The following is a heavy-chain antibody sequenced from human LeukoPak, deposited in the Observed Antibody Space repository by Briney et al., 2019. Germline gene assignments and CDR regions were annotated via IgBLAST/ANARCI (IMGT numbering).Heavy chain of an antibody. CDR3: ARQRDPGSDYYYGMDV. Sequence: GESLKISCKGSGYSFTSYWIGWGRQMPGKGLGWMGIIYPGDSDTRYSPSFQAQVTISADTSISTAYLQWSSLEASDAAMYYCARQRDPGSDYYYGMDVWGKGTTVTVSS. CDR2: IYPGDSDT. J-gene: IGHJ6*04. CDR1: GYSFTSYW. D-gene: IGHD6-6*01. V-gene: IGHV5-51*01.